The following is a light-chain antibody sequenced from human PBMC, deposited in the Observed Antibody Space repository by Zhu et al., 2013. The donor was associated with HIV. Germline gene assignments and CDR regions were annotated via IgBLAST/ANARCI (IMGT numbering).Light chain of an antibody. CDR2: DAS. J-gene: IGKJ2*03. CDR1: QSVNSY. Sequence: EIVLTQSPGTLSFSPGERATLSCRASQSVNSYLAWYQQKPGQPPRLLIYDASNRATGIPARFSGSGSGTDFTLTISSLEPEDFAVYYCHQRSNWPHSFGQGTKLEIK. CDR3: HQRSNWPHS. V-gene: IGKV3-11*01.